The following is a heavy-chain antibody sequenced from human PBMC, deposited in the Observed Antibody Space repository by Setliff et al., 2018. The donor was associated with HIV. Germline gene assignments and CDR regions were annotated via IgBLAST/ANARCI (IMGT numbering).Heavy chain of an antibody. CDR3: ARTALHYYDSSGYLDN. J-gene: IGHJ4*03. D-gene: IGHD3-22*01. CDR2: MNPQSGDT. Sequence: ASVKVSCKASGYTFTRYDINWVRQAPGQGLEWMAWMNPQSGDTGYAQKFQDRVAVTGNTSINTAYMELSSLRSDDTAVYYCARTALHYYDSSGYLDNWGQGTLVTVSS. CDR1: GYTFTRYD. V-gene: IGHV1-8*01.